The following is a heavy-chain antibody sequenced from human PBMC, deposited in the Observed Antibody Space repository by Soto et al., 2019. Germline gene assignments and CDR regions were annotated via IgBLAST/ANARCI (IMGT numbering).Heavy chain of an antibody. V-gene: IGHV3-30-3*01. J-gene: IGHJ6*02. Sequence: QVQLVESGGGVVQPETSLRLSCTVSGFTFRNYPMHWVRQAPGKGLEWVAVISYDGTNQYYTHSVKGRFTISRDNSKNTLHLVMNSLRPEDTAVYFCAIESTLGYYYGLDVWGQGTTVTVSS. CDR1: GFTFRNYP. CDR3: AIESTLGYYYGLDV. CDR2: ISYDGTNQ. D-gene: IGHD4-17*01.